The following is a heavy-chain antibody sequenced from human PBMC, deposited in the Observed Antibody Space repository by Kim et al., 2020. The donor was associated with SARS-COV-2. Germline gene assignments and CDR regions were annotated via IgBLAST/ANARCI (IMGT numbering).Heavy chain of an antibody. CDR1: GGSISSSSYY. CDR2: IYYSGST. J-gene: IGHJ4*02. V-gene: IGHV4-39*07. D-gene: IGHD6-13*01. Sequence: SETLSLTCTVSGGSISSSSYYWGWIRQPPGKGLEWIGSIYYSGSTYYNPSLKSRVTISVDTSKNQFSLKLSSVTAADTAVYYCASDTSGSSWLFDYWGQGTLVTVSS. CDR3: ASDTSGSSWLFDY.